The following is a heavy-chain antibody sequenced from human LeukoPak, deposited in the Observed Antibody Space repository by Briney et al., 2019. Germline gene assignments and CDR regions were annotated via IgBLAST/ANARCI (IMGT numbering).Heavy chain of an antibody. D-gene: IGHD3-10*01. CDR3: ARASMVRGVIIDY. CDR2: INHSGST. V-gene: IGHV4-34*01. Sequence: PSETLSLTCAVYGGSFSGYYWSWIRQPPGKGLEWIGEINHSGSTNYNPSLKSRVTISVDTSKNQFSLKLSSVTAADTAVYYCARASMVRGVIIDYWGQGTLVTVSS. CDR1: GGSFSGYY. J-gene: IGHJ4*02.